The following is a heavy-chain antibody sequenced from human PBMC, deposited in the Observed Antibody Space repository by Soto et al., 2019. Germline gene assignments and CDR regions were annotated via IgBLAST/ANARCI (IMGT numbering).Heavy chain of an antibody. D-gene: IGHD3-22*01. CDR2: IYYSGST. V-gene: IGHV4-59*08. CDR1: GGSISSYY. J-gene: IGHJ3*02. Sequence: SETLSLTCTVSGGSISSYYWSWIRQPPGKGLEWIGYIYYSGSTNYNPSLKSRVTISVDTSKNQFSLKLSSVTAADTAVYYCAMGDSSGYYFDSFDIWAQGTMVTVSS. CDR3: AMGDSSGYYFDSFDI.